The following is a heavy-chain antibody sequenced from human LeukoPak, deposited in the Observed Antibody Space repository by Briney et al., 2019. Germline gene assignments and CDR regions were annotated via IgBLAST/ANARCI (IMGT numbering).Heavy chain of an antibody. CDR2: IYYSGST. CDR3: AGDSSRTTVSTFDY. J-gene: IGHJ4*02. D-gene: IGHD1-1*01. CDR1: GGSISSSSYY. V-gene: IGHV4-39*01. Sequence: SETLSLTCTVSGGSISSSSYYWGWIRQPPGKGLEWIGSIYYSGSTYYNPSLKSRVTISVDTSKNQFSLKLSSVTAADTAVYYCAGDSSRTTVSTFDYWGQGTLVTVSS.